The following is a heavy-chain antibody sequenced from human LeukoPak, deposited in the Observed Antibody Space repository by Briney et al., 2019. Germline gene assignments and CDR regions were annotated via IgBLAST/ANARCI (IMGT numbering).Heavy chain of an antibody. CDR2: ISGSGGST. Sequence: GGSLRLSCAASGFTFSSYAMSWVRQAPGKGLEWVSAISGSGGSTYYADSVKGRFTISRDNSKNTLYLQMNSLRAEDTAVYYCAKDITMGQSAATPFDYWGQGTLVTVSS. D-gene: IGHD2-15*01. V-gene: IGHV3-23*01. CDR1: GFTFSSYA. CDR3: AKDITMGQSAATPFDY. J-gene: IGHJ4*02.